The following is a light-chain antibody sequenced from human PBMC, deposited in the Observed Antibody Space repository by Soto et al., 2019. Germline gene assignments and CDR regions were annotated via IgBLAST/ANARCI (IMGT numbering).Light chain of an antibody. V-gene: IGKV3-20*01. CDR1: ESVNSAY. CDR3: QQYGYSPWT. CDR2: GAS. J-gene: IGKJ1*01. Sequence: EIVLTQSPVTLSLSPGERATLSCRASESVNSAYLAWYQHRPAQAPRLLIYGASSRATGVPDRFSGSGSGTGFTLTITRLEPADFALYYCQQYGYSPWTFGLGTKVDIK.